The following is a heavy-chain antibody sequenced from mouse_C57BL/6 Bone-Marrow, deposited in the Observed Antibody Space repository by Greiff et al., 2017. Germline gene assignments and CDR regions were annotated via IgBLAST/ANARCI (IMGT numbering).Heavy chain of an antibody. CDR3: ARGGYGSSLWYFDV. V-gene: IGHV3-6*01. CDR1: GYSITSGYY. J-gene: IGHJ1*03. D-gene: IGHD1-1*01. Sequence: DVKLQESGPGLVKPSQSLSLTCSVTGYSITSGYYWNWIRQFPGNKLEWMGYISYDGSNNYNPSLKNRISITRDTSKNQFFLKLNSVTTEDTATYYCARGGYGSSLWYFDVWGTGTTVTVSS. CDR2: ISYDGSN.